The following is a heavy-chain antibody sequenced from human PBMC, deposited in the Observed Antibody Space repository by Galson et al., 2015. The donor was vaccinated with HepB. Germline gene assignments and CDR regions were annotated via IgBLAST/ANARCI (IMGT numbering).Heavy chain of an antibody. D-gene: IGHD2-8*01. J-gene: IGHJ3*02. CDR1: GYTLTELS. V-gene: IGHV1-24*01. CDR2: FAREDAEA. Sequence: SVKVSCKVSGYTLTELSMNWVRQAPGKGLEWMGGFAREDAEAIYAQNFQGRLTMTEDTTTDTAYMELSSLTSEDTAVYYCATPADIEIIAEADDVRDFYAFDIWGQGTMVTVSS. CDR3: ATPADIEIIAEADDVRDFYAFDI.